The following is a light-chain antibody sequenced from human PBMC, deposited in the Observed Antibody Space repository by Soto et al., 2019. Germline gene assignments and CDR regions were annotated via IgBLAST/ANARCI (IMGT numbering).Light chain of an antibody. CDR2: GAS. CDR3: QQYNNWPPIT. CDR1: QSVSSN. Sequence: EIVMTQSPATLSVSPGERATLSCRASQSVSSNLAWYQQKPGQAPRLLIYGASTRATGIPARFSGSGSGTEFTLTISSLQSEYFAVYYFQQYNNWPPITFGQGTKVDI. J-gene: IGKJ1*01. V-gene: IGKV3-15*01.